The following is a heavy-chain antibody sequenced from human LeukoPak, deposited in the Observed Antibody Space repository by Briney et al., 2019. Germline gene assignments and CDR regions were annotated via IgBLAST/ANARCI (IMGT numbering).Heavy chain of an antibody. CDR1: GFTFSGYG. CDR3: AKAGFYFWSRISDYMDV. J-gene: IGHJ6*03. D-gene: IGHD3-3*01. CDR2: IRFDGSNK. Sequence: GGSLRLSCAASGFTFSGYGMHWGGQGPGKGLGWVAFIRFDGSNKDYADSVKGRFTISRDNYKTTLYLKMNSLRAEDTAVYYCAKAGFYFWSRISDYMDVWGKGTTVTVSS. V-gene: IGHV3-30*02.